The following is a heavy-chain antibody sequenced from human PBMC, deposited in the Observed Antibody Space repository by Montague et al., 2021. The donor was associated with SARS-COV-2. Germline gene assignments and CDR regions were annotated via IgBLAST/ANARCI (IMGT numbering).Heavy chain of an antibody. CDR1: GGSFSNYY. V-gene: IGHV4-34*01. CDR3: ARGWRPVVVPGAGPAGRAFDI. J-gene: IGHJ3*02. D-gene: IGHD2-2*01. CDR2: ANQSGTT. Sequence: SETLSLTCAISGGSFSNYYWSWIRQPPGKGLEWIGEANQSGTTIYNPSVKSGVTISEDTSKNQLYLRLNSVTAADTAVYYCARGWRPVVVPGAGPAGRAFDIWGQGTMVTVSS.